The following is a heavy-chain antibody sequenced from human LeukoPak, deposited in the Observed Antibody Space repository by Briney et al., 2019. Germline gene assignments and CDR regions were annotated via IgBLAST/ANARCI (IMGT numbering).Heavy chain of an antibody. CDR1: GYTFTSYY. V-gene: IGHV1-46*01. CDR3: ARDNYCTNGVCLYYFDY. Sequence: ASVKVSCKASGYTFTSYYMHWVRQAPGQGLEWMGIINPSGGSTSYAQKFQGRVTMTRDTSTSPVYMELSSLRSEDTAVYYCARDNYCTNGVCLYYFDYWGQGTLVTVSS. J-gene: IGHJ4*02. D-gene: IGHD2-8*01. CDR2: INPSGGST.